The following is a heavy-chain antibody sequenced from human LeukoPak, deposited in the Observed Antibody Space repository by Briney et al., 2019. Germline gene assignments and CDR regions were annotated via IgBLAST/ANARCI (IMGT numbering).Heavy chain of an antibody. D-gene: IGHD2-2*01. CDR3: AKASSSTSFDY. V-gene: IGHV3-7*03. J-gene: IGHJ4*02. Sequence: SGGPLRLSCAASGFTFGTYWMSWVRQAPGKGLEWVANIKQDGSQKYYVDSVKGRFTISRDNAKNSLYLQMNSLRAEDTALYYCAKASSSTSFDYWGQGTLVTVSS. CDR1: GFTFGTYW. CDR2: IKQDGSQK.